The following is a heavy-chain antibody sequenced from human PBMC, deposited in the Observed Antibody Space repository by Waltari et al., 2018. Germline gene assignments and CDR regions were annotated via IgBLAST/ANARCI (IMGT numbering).Heavy chain of an antibody. CDR1: RSAFNNDI. CDR2: MSYDGYRR. V-gene: IGHV3-30-3*01. D-gene: IGHD2-15*01. CDR3: AREGYTSGRAGNFDY. J-gene: IGHJ4*02. Sequence: LVESGGDVVQSGRSLRLSCASSRSAFNNDIMHCVRQAPGKGLEWVSVMSYDGYRRYYAESVKGRFTISRDDSLKTVYLQVDSLRVEDTAVYYCAREGYTSGRAGNFDYWGQGTLVTVSS.